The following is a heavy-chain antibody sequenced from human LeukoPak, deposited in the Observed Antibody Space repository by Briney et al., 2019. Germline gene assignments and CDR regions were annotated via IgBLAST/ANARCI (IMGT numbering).Heavy chain of an antibody. D-gene: IGHD6-6*01. CDR2: INHSGST. J-gene: IGHJ4*02. V-gene: IGHV4-34*01. CDR1: GGSFSGYY. Sequence: SETLSLTCAVYGGSFSGYYWSWIRQPPGKGLEWIGEINHSGSTNYNPSLKSRVTISVDTSKNQFSLKLSSVTAADTAVYYCARVGQGGAARPRGLFGYWGQGTLVTVSS. CDR3: ARVGQGGAARPRGLFGY.